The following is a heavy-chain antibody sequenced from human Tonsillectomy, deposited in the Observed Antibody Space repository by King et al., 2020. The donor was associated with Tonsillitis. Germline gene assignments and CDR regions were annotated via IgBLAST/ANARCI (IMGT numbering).Heavy chain of an antibody. CDR1: GFSLSTSGVG. J-gene: IGHJ3*02. Sequence: TLKESGPTLVKPTQTLTLTCTFSGFSLSTSGVGVGWIRQPPGKALEWLALIYWNDDKRYSPSLKSSVTITKDTSKNQVVLTMTNMDSVDTATYYCAHRHGNGVTGGRGGFDIWGQGTMVTVSS. CDR3: AHRHGNGVTGGRGGFDI. D-gene: IGHD4-23*01. V-gene: IGHV2-5*01. CDR2: IYWNDDK.